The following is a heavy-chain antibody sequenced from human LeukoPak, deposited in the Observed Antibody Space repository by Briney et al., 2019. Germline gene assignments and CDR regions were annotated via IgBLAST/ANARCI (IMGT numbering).Heavy chain of an antibody. D-gene: IGHD3-22*01. Sequence: ASVKVSCKASGYTFTGCYMHWVRQAPGQGLEWMGWINPNSGGTNYAQKFQGRVTMTRDTSISTAYMELSRLRSDDTAVYYCARYYYDSSGYYNFDYWSQGTLVTVSS. CDR3: ARYYYDSSGYYNFDY. CDR1: GYTFTGCY. V-gene: IGHV1-2*02. J-gene: IGHJ4*02. CDR2: INPNSGGT.